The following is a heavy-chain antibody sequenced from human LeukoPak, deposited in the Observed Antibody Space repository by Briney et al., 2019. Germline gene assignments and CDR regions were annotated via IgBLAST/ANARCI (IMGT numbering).Heavy chain of an antibody. D-gene: IGHD5-24*01. CDR1: GFTFSTYW. CDR2: IKQDGSET. V-gene: IGHV3-7*01. J-gene: IGHJ4*02. Sequence: GGSLRLSCATSGFTFSTYWMSWGSQAPGKGLEWVANIKQDGSETYYADSVKGRFTIFRDNAKNALYLQMDSLRVEDTAVYYCANGDGFDYWGQGTLVIVSS. CDR3: ANGDGFDY.